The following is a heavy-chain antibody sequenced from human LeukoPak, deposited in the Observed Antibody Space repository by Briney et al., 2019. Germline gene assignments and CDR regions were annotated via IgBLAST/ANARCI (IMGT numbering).Heavy chain of an antibody. CDR2: INPSGGST. CDR3: ARVAGYGTFDY. D-gene: IGHD1/OR15-1a*01. CDR1: GYTFTSYY. J-gene: IGHJ4*02. V-gene: IGHV1-46*01. Sequence: ASVTVSCKSSGYTFTSYYMHWVRQAPGQGLEWMGIINPSGGSTSYAQNFQGRVTMTRDTSTSTVYMELSSLRSEDTAVYYCARVAGYGTFDYWGQGTLVTVSS.